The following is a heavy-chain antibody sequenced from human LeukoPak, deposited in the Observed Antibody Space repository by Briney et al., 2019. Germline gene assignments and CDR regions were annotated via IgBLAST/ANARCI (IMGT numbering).Heavy chain of an antibody. Sequence: GGSLRLSCTASGFNFSDYYMSWIRQAPGKGLEWVSYVRSSGRTIYYADSVMGRFTISRDNANHSLYLQMNSLRAEDSAVYYCARDRHKYNYDSGGYPPYWGQGTLVTVSS. CDR2: VRSSGRTI. CDR1: GFNFSDYY. J-gene: IGHJ4*02. D-gene: IGHD3-22*01. V-gene: IGHV3-11*04. CDR3: ARDRHKYNYDSGGYPPY.